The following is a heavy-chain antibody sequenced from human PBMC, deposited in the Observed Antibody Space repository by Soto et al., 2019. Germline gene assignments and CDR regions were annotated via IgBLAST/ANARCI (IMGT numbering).Heavy chain of an antibody. V-gene: IGHV1-69*01. CDR2: IIPIFGTA. CDR3: ARDLGEGPIVVASVGWFDP. J-gene: IGHJ5*02. Sequence: QVQLVQSGAEVKKPGSSVKVSCKASGGTFSSYAISWVRQAPGQGLEWMGGIIPIFGTANYAQKFQGRVTITADESTSTAYMELSSLRSEDTAVYYCARDLGEGPIVVASVGWFDPWGQGTLVTVSS. D-gene: IGHD2-15*01. CDR1: GGTFSSYA.